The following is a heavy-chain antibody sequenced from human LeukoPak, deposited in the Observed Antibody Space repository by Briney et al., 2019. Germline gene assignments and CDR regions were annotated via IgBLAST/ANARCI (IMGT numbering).Heavy chain of an antibody. J-gene: IGHJ5*02. D-gene: IGHD1-26*01. V-gene: IGHV4-4*07. Sequence: SESLSLTCTVSGGSISSYHWSWIRQPAGKGLEWIGRIYTSGSTNYNPSLKSRVTMSVDTSKNQFSLKLSSVIAADTAVYYCARGPPRIIVGATRGWFDPWGQGTLVTVSS. CDR1: GGSISSYH. CDR2: IYTSGST. CDR3: ARGPPRIIVGATRGWFDP.